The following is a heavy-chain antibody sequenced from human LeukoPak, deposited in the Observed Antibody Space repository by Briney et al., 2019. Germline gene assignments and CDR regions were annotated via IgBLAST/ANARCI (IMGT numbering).Heavy chain of an antibody. CDR2: INHSGST. V-gene: IGHV4-34*01. CDR3: ARDRHIDCGGDCYSGFDP. Sequence: SETLSLTCAVYGGSFSGYYWSWIRQPPGKGLEWIGGINHSGSTNYNPSLKSRVTISVDTSKNQFSLKLSSVTAADTAVYYCARDRHIDCGGDCYSGFDPWGQGTLVTVSS. CDR1: GGSFSGYY. D-gene: IGHD2-21*02. J-gene: IGHJ5*02.